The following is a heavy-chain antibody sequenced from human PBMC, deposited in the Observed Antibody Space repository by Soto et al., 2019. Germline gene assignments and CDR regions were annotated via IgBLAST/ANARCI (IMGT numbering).Heavy chain of an antibody. CDR1: GGTFSSYA. V-gene: IGHV1-69*13. CDR2: TIPIFGTA. CDR3: ARLPRQYYYDSSGYWGAFDI. Sequence: ASVKVSCKASGGTFSSYAINWVRQAPGQGLEWMGGTIPIFGTANYAQKFQGRVTITADESTSTAYMELSSLRSEDTAVYYCARLPRQYYYDSSGYWGAFDIWGQGTMVTVSS. D-gene: IGHD3-22*01. J-gene: IGHJ3*02.